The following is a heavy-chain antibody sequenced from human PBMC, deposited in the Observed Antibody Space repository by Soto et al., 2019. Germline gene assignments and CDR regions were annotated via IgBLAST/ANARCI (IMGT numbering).Heavy chain of an antibody. Sequence: SETLSLTCAVYGGSFSGYYWSWILQPPWKGLEWIGEINHSGSTNYNPSLKSRVTISVDTSKNQFSLKLSSVTAADTAVYYCARVAYCSGGSCRLPADATKANNYYYYMDVWGKGTTVTVSS. D-gene: IGHD2-15*01. CDR2: INHSGST. CDR3: ARVAYCSGGSCRLPADATKANNYYYYMDV. V-gene: IGHV4-34*01. CDR1: GGSFSGYY. J-gene: IGHJ6*03.